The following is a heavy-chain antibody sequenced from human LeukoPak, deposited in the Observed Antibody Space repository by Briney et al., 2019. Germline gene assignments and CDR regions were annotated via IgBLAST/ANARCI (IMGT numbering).Heavy chain of an antibody. CDR3: ARGRVGGYDGSPSYMDV. CDR1: GYSISSGYY. CDR2: IYHGGST. V-gene: IGHV4-38-2*02. Sequence: PSETLSLTCTVSGYSISSGYYWGWIRQPPGKGLEWIGSIYHGGSTYYNPSLKSRVAISVDTSKNQFSLKLSSVTAADTVVYYCARGRVGGYDGSPSYMDVWGKGTTVTVSS. D-gene: IGHD5-12*01. J-gene: IGHJ6*03.